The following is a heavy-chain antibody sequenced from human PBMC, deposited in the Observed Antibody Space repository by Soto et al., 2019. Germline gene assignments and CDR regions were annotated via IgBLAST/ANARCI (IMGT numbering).Heavy chain of an antibody. Sequence: SETLSLTCTVSGDSIETYYWSWIRQFPGKGLEWIGSINYSGTTKYNPSLQSRLTISADTSKNEFPLKLRSVTAADTAVYYCARNWFSVAGRDQFDLWGPGTLVTVYS. CDR2: INYSGTT. J-gene: IGHJ4*02. D-gene: IGHD6-19*01. CDR1: GDSIETYY. CDR3: ARNWFSVAGRDQFDL. V-gene: IGHV4-59*01.